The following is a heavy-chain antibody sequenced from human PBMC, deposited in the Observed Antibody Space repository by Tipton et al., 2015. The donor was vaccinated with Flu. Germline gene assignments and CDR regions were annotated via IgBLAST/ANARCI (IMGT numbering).Heavy chain of an antibody. J-gene: IGHJ4*02. Sequence: SLRLSCAASGFTFSGSGMHWVRQASGKGLELVGHIRNKANNYATAYAASVKGRFTISRDDSKNTAYLQMNSLKTEDTAVYFCATYSGYDSYFFESWGQGTLVTVSS. CDR3: ATYSGYDSYFFES. V-gene: IGHV3-73*01. D-gene: IGHD5-12*01. CDR1: GFTFSGSG. CDR2: IRNKANNYAT.